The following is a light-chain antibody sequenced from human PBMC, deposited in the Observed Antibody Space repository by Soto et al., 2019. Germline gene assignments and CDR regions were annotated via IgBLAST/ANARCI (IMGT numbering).Light chain of an antibody. J-gene: IGLJ1*01. CDR1: SSDVGNYNY. CDR2: NVN. V-gene: IGLV2-14*01. Sequence: QSALTQSASVSGSPGQSITISCTGTSSDVGNYNYVSWYQQHPGEVPKLIIFNVNNRPSGVSNRFSGSKSGNTASLTISGLQAEDEADYYCSSFTSSTTYVFGTGTQVTVL. CDR3: SSFTSSTTYV.